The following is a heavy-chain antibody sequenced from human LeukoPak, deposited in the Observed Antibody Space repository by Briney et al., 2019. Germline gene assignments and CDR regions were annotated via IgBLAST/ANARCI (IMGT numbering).Heavy chain of an antibody. D-gene: IGHD4-17*01. Sequence: ASVKVSCKASGYTFTGYYMHWVRQAPGQGLEWMVWINPNSGGTNYAQKFQGRVTMTRDTSISTAYMELSRLRSDDTAVYYCARGPMTTVTPLDYYYYMDVWGKGTTVTVSS. CDR1: GYTFTGYY. CDR3: ARGPMTTVTPLDYYYYMDV. V-gene: IGHV1-2*02. J-gene: IGHJ6*03. CDR2: INPNSGGT.